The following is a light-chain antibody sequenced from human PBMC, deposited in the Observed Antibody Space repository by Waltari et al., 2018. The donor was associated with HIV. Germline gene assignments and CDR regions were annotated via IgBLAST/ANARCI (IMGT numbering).Light chain of an antibody. J-gene: IGKJ1*01. Sequence: DIQMTQSPSTLSASVGDRVTITCRASQTISTSLAWYQQKPGKASKVLIYKASSLESGVPSRFSGSGSGTEFTLTISSLQPDDFATYYCQQYNSYSRTFGQGTKVEIK. CDR2: KAS. V-gene: IGKV1-5*03. CDR3: QQYNSYSRT. CDR1: QTISTS.